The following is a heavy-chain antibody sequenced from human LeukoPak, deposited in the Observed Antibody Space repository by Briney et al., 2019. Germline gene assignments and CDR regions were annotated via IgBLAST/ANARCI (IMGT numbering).Heavy chain of an antibody. Sequence: PGGSLRLSCAASGFTFSSYNMNWVRQAPGKGLEWVSDISSSGSTIYFADSVKGRFTISRDNAKNSLYLQMNSLRDEDTAVYYCARLEYYYVSGNYYKLFDYWGQGTLVTACS. CDR1: GFTFSSYN. J-gene: IGHJ4*02. CDR3: ARLEYYYVSGNYYKLFDY. D-gene: IGHD3-10*01. CDR2: ISSSGSTI. V-gene: IGHV3-48*02.